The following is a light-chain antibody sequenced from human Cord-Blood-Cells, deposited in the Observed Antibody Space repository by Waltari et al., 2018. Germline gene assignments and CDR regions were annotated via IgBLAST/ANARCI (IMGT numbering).Light chain of an antibody. CDR3: QQRSNWPPWT. J-gene: IGKJ1*01. CDR2: GAS. Sequence: DIVLTQSPATLSLSPGERATPSCRANQSVSSYLAWYQQKPGQAPRLLIYGASNKATGIPARFRGSGSGTDFTLTISSLEPEDFAVYYCQQRSNWPPWTFGQGTKVEIK. CDR1: QSVSSY. V-gene: IGKV3-11*01.